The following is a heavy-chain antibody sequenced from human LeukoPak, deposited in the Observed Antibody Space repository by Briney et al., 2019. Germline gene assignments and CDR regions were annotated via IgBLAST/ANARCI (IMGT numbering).Heavy chain of an antibody. CDR1: GFTFSSYA. V-gene: IGHV3-23*01. Sequence: HSGGSLRLSCEASGFTFSSYAMSWVRQAPGKGLEWVSAISGSGGSTYYADSVKGRFTISRDNSKNTLYLQMNSLRAEDTAVYYCAKDRFPLVYSGYDGGFDPWGQGTLVTVSS. J-gene: IGHJ5*02. CDR3: AKDRFPLVYSGYDGGFDP. CDR2: ISGSGGST. D-gene: IGHD5-12*01.